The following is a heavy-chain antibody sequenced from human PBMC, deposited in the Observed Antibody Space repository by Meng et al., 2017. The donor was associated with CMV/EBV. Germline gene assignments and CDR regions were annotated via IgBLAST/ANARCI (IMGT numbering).Heavy chain of an antibody. CDR3: ARPVVGATHDAFDI. V-gene: IGHV3-48*04. Sequence: GESLKISCAASGFTFSSYSMNWVRQAPGKGLEWVSYISSSSSTIYYADSVKGRFTISRDNAKNSLYLQMTSLRAEDTAVYYCARPVVGATHDAFDIWGQGTMVTVSS. CDR2: ISSSSSTI. D-gene: IGHD1-26*01. CDR1: GFTFSSYS. J-gene: IGHJ3*02.